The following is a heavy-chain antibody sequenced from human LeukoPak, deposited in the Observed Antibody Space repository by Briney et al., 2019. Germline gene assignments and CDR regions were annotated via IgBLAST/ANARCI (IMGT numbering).Heavy chain of an antibody. V-gene: IGHV4-39*02. Sequence: SETLSLTCTVSGDSISSSDYYWGWIRQPPGKELGWIGTISYSGSTYYNPSLQSRVTISVDTSRNHFSLKLSSVTAADTAVYYCARGSRRLADFHYWGQGTLVTVSS. CDR1: GDSISSSDYY. J-gene: IGHJ4*02. CDR2: ISYSGST. CDR3: ARGSRRLADFHY. D-gene: IGHD6-19*01.